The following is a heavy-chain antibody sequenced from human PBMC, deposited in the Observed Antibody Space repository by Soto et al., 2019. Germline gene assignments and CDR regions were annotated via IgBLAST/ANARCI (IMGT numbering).Heavy chain of an antibody. CDR3: ARDGTFGAKGGSLDI. D-gene: IGHD3-16*01. V-gene: IGHV3-33*01. CDR2: FWYDGSNK. J-gene: IGHJ3*02. CDR1: GFTFRTYG. Sequence: GGSLRLSCAASGFTFRTYGMHWVRQAPGKGLEWVAIFWYDGSNKYYAESVKGRFTISRDNSKNTLYLQMNSLRAEDTAVYYCARDGTFGAKGGSLDIWGQGTMVTVSS.